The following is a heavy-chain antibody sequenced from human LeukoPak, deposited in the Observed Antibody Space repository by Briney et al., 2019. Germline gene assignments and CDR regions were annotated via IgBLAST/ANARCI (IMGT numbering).Heavy chain of an antibody. CDR2: INHSGST. Sequence: SETLSLTCAVSGGSISSGGYYWSWIRQPPGKGLEWIGEINHSGSTSYNPSLKSRVTISVDTSKNQFSLKLSSVTAADTAVYYCARIQRKYCGGDCSRSAHAFDIWGQGTMVTVSS. D-gene: IGHD2-21*02. V-gene: IGHV4-34*01. CDR1: GGSISSGGYY. J-gene: IGHJ3*02. CDR3: ARIQRKYCGGDCSRSAHAFDI.